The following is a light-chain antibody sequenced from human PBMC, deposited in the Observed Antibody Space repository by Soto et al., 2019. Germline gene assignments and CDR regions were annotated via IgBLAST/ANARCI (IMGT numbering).Light chain of an antibody. CDR3: QQYGNSLT. J-gene: IGKJ1*01. Sequence: EIVLTQSPGTLSLSPGERATLSCRASQSVSSIYLAWYQQKPGQAPRLLIYDASSRATGIPDRFSGSGSGTDFALTISRLEPEDFAVYYCQQYGNSLTFGQGTKVEI. CDR1: QSVSSIY. CDR2: DAS. V-gene: IGKV3-20*01.